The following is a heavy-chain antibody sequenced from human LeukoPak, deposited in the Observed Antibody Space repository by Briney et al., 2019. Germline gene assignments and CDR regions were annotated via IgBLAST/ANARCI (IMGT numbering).Heavy chain of an antibody. CDR1: GGSFSGYY. Sequence: SETLSLTCAVYGGSFSGYYWSWIRQPPGKGLEWIGEINHSGSTNYNPSLKSRVTISVDTSKNQFSLKLSSVTAADTAVYYCARAGFGGFILPSDYFDYWGQGTLVTVSS. V-gene: IGHV4-34*01. CDR2: INHSGST. J-gene: IGHJ4*02. CDR3: ARAGFGGFILPSDYFDY. D-gene: IGHD3-10*01.